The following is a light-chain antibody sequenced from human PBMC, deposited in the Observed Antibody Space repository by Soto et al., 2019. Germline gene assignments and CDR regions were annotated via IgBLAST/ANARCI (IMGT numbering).Light chain of an antibody. Sequence: QSVLTQLRSVSGSPGQSVTISCTGTSSDVGGYEYVSWYQQHPGKAPKLVIYDVTKRPSGVPDRVSGSRSGNTASLTISGLQTEDEADYYCCSYAGSPFYVFGIGTKVTVL. J-gene: IGLJ1*01. CDR2: DVT. V-gene: IGLV2-11*01. CDR3: CSYAGSPFYV. CDR1: SSDVGGYEY.